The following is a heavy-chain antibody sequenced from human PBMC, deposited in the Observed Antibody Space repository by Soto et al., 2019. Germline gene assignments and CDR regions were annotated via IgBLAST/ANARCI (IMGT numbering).Heavy chain of an antibody. V-gene: IGHV3-23*01. CDR3: ARDPSEGRVGNWFES. D-gene: IGHD2-2*01. CDR1: GFTVSSNY. Sequence: GGSLRLSCAASGFTVSSNYMSWVRQAPGKGLEWVSVISGSGGSTYYADSVKGRFTISRDNAKNILYLEMYALRTEDTAVYYCARDPSEGRVGNWFESWGQGTLVTVSS. CDR2: ISGSGGST. J-gene: IGHJ5*01.